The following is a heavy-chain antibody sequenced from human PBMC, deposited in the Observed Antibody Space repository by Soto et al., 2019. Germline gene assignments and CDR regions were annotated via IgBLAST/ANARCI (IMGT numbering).Heavy chain of an antibody. V-gene: IGHV1-3*01. CDR1: GYTFTSYA. J-gene: IGHJ4*02. CDR3: AKDSLRGEVPAALNFDY. Sequence: ASVKVSCKASGYTFTSYAMHWVRQAPGQRLEWMGWINAGNGNTKYSQKFQGRVTITRDTSASTAYMELSSLRDEDTAVYYCAKDSLRGEVPAALNFDYWGRGTLVTVSS. CDR2: INAGNGNT. D-gene: IGHD2-2*01.